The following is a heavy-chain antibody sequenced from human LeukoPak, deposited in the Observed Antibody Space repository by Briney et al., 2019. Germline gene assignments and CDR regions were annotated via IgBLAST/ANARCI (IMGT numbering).Heavy chain of an antibody. CDR3: ASRKDYFDY. Sequence: PSETLSLTCTVSGGSISSSSYYWGWIRQPPGKGLEWIGSIYYSGSTYYNPSLKSRVTISVDTSKNQFSLKLSSVTAADTAVYYCASRKDYFDYWGQGTLVTVSS. CDR1: GGSISSSSYY. J-gene: IGHJ4*02. CDR2: IYYSGST. V-gene: IGHV4-39*01.